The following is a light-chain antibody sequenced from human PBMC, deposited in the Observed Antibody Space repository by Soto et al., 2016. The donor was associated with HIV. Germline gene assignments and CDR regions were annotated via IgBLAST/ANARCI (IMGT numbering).Light chain of an antibody. V-gene: IGLV3-1*01. CDR2: QDT. Sequence: SYELTQPPSVSVSPGQTATITCSGDKLGDKYVCWYQQKPGQSPALLLYQDTIRPSGIPERFSGSISGNTATLTISGTQAMDEADYYCQAWDTNTGVFGGGTELTVL. CDR1: KLGDKY. CDR3: QAWDTNTGV. J-gene: IGLJ2*01.